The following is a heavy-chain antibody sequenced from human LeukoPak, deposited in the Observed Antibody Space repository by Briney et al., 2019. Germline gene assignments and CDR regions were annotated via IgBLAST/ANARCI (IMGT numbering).Heavy chain of an antibody. J-gene: IGHJ4*02. CDR3: ARDRDSSGYYFGY. CDR2: IYSGGST. V-gene: IGHV3-66*01. CDR1: GFTFSYYY. Sequence: PGGSLRLSCAASGFTFSYYYMSWVRQAPGKGLEWVSVIYSGGSTYYADSVKGRFTISRDNSKNTLYLQMNSLRAEDTAVYYCARDRDSSGYYFGYWGQGTLVTVSS. D-gene: IGHD3-22*01.